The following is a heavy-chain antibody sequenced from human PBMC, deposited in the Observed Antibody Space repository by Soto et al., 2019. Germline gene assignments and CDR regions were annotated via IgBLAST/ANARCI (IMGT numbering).Heavy chain of an antibody. D-gene: IGHD3-22*01. CDR1: GFTFSRYC. V-gene: IGHV3-7*04. Sequence: GFPRLYCSASGFTFSRYCMSWLRQAPGKGLEWVANIKQDGSEKYYVDSVKGLFTISRDNAKNSLYLQMNSLRAEDSAVYYCARFYYDSSGYLPSPYYYYYGMDVWG. CDR2: IKQDGSEK. J-gene: IGHJ6*01. CDR3: ARFYYDSSGYLPSPYYYYYGMDV.